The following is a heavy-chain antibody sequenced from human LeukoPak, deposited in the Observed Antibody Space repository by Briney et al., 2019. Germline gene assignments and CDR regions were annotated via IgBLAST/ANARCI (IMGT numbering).Heavy chain of an antibody. CDR2: IKQDGSEK. Sequence: GGSLRLSCAASGFTFSSYWMSWVRQAPGKGLEWVANIKQDGSEKYYADSVKGRFTISRDNSKNTLYLQMNSLRAEDTAVYYCAKSIYYYDSSGYYALDYWGQGTLVTVSS. J-gene: IGHJ4*02. CDR1: GFTFSSYW. CDR3: AKSIYYYDSSGYYALDY. D-gene: IGHD3-22*01. V-gene: IGHV3-7*01.